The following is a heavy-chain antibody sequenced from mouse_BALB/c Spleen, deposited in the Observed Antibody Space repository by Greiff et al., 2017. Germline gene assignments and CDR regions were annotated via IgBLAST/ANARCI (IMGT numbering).Heavy chain of an antibody. D-gene: IGHD1-1*01. J-gene: IGHJ1*01. V-gene: IGHV1-80*01. CDR1: GYAFSSYW. Sequence: QVQLQQSGAELVRPGSSVKISCKASGYAFSSYWMNWVKQRPGQGLEWIGQIYPGDGDTNYNGKFKGKATLTADKSSSTAYMQLSSLTSEDSAVYFCARGVNYYGSIDVWGAGTTVTVSS. CDR3: ARGVNYYGSIDV. CDR2: IYPGDGDT.